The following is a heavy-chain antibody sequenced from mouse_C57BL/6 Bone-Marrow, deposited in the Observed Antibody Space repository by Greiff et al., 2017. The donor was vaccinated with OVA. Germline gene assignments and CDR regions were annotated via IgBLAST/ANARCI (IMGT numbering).Heavy chain of an antibody. CDR2: IYPGDGDT. Sequence: VQLQQSGAELVKPGASVKISCKASGYAFSSYWMNWVKQRPGKGLEWIGQIYPGDGDTNYNGKFKGKATLTADKSSSTAYMQLSSLTSEDSAVYFCARWGRGYDYFDYWGQGTTLTVSS. CDR3: ARWGRGYDYFDY. V-gene: IGHV1-80*01. J-gene: IGHJ2*01. CDR1: GYAFSSYW. D-gene: IGHD2-2*01.